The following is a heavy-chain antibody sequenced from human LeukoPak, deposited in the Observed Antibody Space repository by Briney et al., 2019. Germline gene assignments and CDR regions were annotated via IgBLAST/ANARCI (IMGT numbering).Heavy chain of an antibody. CDR3: ARTWGSSPYYFDY. CDR2: IYYSGTT. D-gene: IGHD3-16*01. CDR1: GGSISSSSYY. Sequence: SETLSLTCTVSGGSISSSSYYWGWIRQPPGKGLEWIGYIYYSGTTYYNPSLKSRVTISVDTSKNQFSLKLSSVTAADTAVYYCARTWGSSPYYFDYWGQGTLVTVSS. V-gene: IGHV4-31*03. J-gene: IGHJ4*02.